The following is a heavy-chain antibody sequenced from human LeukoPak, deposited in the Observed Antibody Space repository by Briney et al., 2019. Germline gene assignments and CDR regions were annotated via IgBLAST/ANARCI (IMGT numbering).Heavy chain of an antibody. J-gene: IGHJ6*02. V-gene: IGHV3-7*01. CDR3: ARAVSSSWYSYYYYGMDV. CDR2: IKQDGSEK. Sequence: GGPLRLSCAASGFTFSSYWMSWVRQAPGKGLEWVANIKQDGSEKYYVDSVKGRFTISRDNAKNSLYLQMNSLRAEDTAVYYCARAVSSSWYSYYYYGMDVWGQGTTVTVSS. CDR1: GFTFSSYW. D-gene: IGHD6-13*01.